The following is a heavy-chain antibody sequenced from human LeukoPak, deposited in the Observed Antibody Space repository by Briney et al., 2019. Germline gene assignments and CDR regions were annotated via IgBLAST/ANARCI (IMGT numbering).Heavy chain of an antibody. Sequence: ASVKVSCKASGYTFNTYGISWVRQAPGQGLEWMGWITTYNGNTKYAQKLQGRVTITRNTSISTAYMELSSLRSEDTAVYYCARGKSSGWEVNGYWGQGTLVTVSS. CDR2: ITTYNGNT. D-gene: IGHD6-19*01. J-gene: IGHJ4*02. CDR3: ARGKSSGWEVNGY. CDR1: GYTFNTYG. V-gene: IGHV1-18*01.